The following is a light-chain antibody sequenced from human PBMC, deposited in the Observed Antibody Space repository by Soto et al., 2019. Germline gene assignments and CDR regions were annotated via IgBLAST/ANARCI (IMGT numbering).Light chain of an antibody. J-gene: IGLJ1*01. V-gene: IGLV1-40*01. CDR3: TSYTSISTYV. CDR2: GNI. CDR1: SSNIGAGYD. Sequence: QSVLTQPPSVSGAPGQRVTISCTGSSSNIGAGYDVHWYQQRPGTAPKLLIFGNINRPSGVPDRFSGSKSGTSASLAITGLQAEDEADYYCTSYTSISTYVFGTGTKVTV.